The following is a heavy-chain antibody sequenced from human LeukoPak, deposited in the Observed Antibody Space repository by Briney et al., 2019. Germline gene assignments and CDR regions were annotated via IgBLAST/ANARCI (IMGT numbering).Heavy chain of an antibody. CDR1: GGSFSGYY. D-gene: IGHD3-22*01. V-gene: IGHV4-34*01. CDR2: INHSGST. CDR3: AREGDDYYDSSGYPY. J-gene: IGHJ4*02. Sequence: PSETLSLTCAVYGGSFSGYYWSWIRQPPGKGLEWIGEINHSGSTNYNPSLKSRVTISVDTSKNQFSLKLSSVTAADTAVYYCAREGDDYYDSSGYPYWGQGTLVTVSS.